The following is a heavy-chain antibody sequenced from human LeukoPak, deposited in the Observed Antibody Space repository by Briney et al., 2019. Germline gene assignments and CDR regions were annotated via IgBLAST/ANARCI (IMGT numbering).Heavy chain of an antibody. CDR3: VKDSYDY. Sequence: GASLRLSCSASGFTFSSYAMHWVRQAPGKGLEYVSAINLNGGSTYYADSVKGRFTISRDNSKNTLYLQMSSLRAEDTAVYYCVKDSYDYWGQGTLVTVSS. V-gene: IGHV3-64D*06. J-gene: IGHJ4*02. CDR1: GFTFSSYA. CDR2: INLNGGST.